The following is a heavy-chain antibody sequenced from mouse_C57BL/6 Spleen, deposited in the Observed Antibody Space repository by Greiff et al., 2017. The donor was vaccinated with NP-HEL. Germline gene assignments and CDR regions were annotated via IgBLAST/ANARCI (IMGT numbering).Heavy chain of an antibody. V-gene: IGHV1-15*01. CDR1: GYTFTDYE. CDR2: IDPETGGT. D-gene: IGHD2-2*01. J-gene: IGHJ2*01. CDR3: TRGGVTTSDFDY. Sequence: QVHVKQSGAELVRPGASVTLSCKASGYTFTDYEMHWVKQTPVHGLEWIGAIDPETGGTAYNQKFKGKAILTADKSSSTAYMELRSLTSEDSAVYYCTRGGVTTSDFDYWGQGTTLTVSS.